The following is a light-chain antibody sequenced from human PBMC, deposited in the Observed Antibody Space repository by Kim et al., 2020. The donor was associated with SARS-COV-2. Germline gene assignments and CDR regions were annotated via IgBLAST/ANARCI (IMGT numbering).Light chain of an antibody. CDR3: SSYTSSSTLV. V-gene: IGLV2-14*04. CDR2: DVS. Sequence: GQSITISCTGTNRDIGGYNYVSWYQQHPGKAPKLMIYDVSEWPSGISNRFSGSKSGNTASLTISGLQAEDEAYYYCSSYTSSSTLVFGGGTQLTVL. CDR1: NRDIGGYNY. J-gene: IGLJ3*02.